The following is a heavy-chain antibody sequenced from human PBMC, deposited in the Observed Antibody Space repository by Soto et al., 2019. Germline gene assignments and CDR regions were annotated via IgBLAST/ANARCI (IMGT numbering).Heavy chain of an antibody. CDR3: AHAGDYDLLTFNQ. V-gene: IGHV2-5*02. Sequence: QITLKESGPTLVRPAQTLTLTCDFSGFSLSTYHMGVAWSRQPPGKALEWLALIYWDDDKRYSPSLKDRLAISKDTSSNQVVLTITNMDPGDTATYFCAHAGDYDLLTFNQWCPGTLVTVSS. CDR2: IYWDDDK. CDR1: GFSLSTYHMG. D-gene: IGHD4-17*01. J-gene: IGHJ4*02.